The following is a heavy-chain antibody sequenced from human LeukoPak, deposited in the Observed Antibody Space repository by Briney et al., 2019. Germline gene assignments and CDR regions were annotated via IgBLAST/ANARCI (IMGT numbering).Heavy chain of an antibody. CDR3: AGEGYYYDSSGYPRPFDY. CDR1: GFTFSSYG. V-gene: IGHV3-23*01. CDR2: ISGSGGST. Sequence: GGSLRLSCAASGFTFSSYGMSWVRQAPGKGLEWVSAISGSGGSTYYADSVKGRFTISRDNSKNTLYLQMNSLRAEDTAVYYCAGEGYYYDSSGYPRPFDYWGQGTLVTVSS. D-gene: IGHD3-22*01. J-gene: IGHJ4*02.